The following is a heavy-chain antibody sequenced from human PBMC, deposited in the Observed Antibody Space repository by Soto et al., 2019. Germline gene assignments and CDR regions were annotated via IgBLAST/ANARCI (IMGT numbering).Heavy chain of an antibody. J-gene: IGHJ4*02. D-gene: IGHD3-10*01. V-gene: IGHV4-34*01. CDR2: INHSGST. CDR3: ARAIRYYGSGSYYNPPRYYFDY. CDR1: GGSFSGYY. Sequence: SETLSLTCAVYGGSFSGYYWSWIRQPPGKGLEWIGEINHSGSTNYNPSLKSRVTISVDTSKNQFSLKLSSVIAADTAVYYCARAIRYYGSGSYYNPPRYYFDYWGQGTLVTVSS.